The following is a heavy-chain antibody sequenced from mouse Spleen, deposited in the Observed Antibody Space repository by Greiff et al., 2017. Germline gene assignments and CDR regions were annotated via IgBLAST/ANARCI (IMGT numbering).Heavy chain of an antibody. CDR2: INYDGSST. D-gene: IGHD1-1*01. J-gene: IGHJ1*01. CDR3: ARGATTVVADWYFDV. V-gene: IGHV5-16*01. CDR1: GFTFSDYY. Sequence: EVHLVESEGGLVQPGSSMKLSCTASGFTFSDYYMAWVRQVPEKGLEWVANINYDGSSTYYLDSLKSRFIISRDNAKNILYLQMSSLKSEDTATYYCARGATTVVADWYFDVWGAGTTVTVSS.